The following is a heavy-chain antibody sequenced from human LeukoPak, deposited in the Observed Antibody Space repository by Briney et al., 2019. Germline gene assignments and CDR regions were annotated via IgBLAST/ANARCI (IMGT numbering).Heavy chain of an antibody. CDR2: IYEGGGR. Sequence: GGSLRLSCAASEFTVSNSYMTWVRQAPGKGLEWVSVIYEGGGRYYGDSVKGRFTISKDNSKNTLYLQMNSLRAEDTAVYYCAKLAAAGGGYWGQGTLVTVSS. J-gene: IGHJ4*02. CDR1: EFTVSNSY. CDR3: AKLAAAGGGY. D-gene: IGHD6-13*01. V-gene: IGHV3-53*01.